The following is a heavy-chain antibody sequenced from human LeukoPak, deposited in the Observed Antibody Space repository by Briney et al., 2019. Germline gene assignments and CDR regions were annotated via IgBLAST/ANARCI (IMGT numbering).Heavy chain of an antibody. CDR2: IYYSGST. V-gene: IGHV4-39*07. Sequence: SETLSPTCTVSGGSISSSSYYWGWIRQPPGKGLEWIGSIYYSGSTYYNPSLKSRVTISVDTSKNQFSLKLSSVTAADTAVYYCAREYSSSSGEDYWGQGTLVTVSS. J-gene: IGHJ4*02. CDR3: AREYSSSSGEDY. D-gene: IGHD6-6*01. CDR1: GGSISSSSYY.